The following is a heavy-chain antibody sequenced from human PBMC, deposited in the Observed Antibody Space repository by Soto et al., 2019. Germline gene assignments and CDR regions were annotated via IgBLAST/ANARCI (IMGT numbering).Heavy chain of an antibody. V-gene: IGHV4-34*01. J-gene: IGHJ4*02. D-gene: IGHD6-6*01. CDR1: GGSSSGYY. CDR2: INHSGST. Sequence: SETLSLTCAVYGGSSSGYYWSWIRQPPGKGLEWIGEINHSGSTNYNPSLKSRVTISVDTSKNQFSLKLSSVTAADTAVYYCARGLFWGGSSYYFGYWGQGTLVTVSS. CDR3: ARGLFWGGSSYYFGY.